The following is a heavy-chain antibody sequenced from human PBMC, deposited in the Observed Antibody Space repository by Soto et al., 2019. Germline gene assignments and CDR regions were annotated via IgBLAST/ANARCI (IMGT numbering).Heavy chain of an antibody. CDR2: ISSGGEYL. D-gene: IGHD6-13*01. J-gene: IGHJ6*02. V-gene: IGHV3-21*01. Sequence: EVQLVESGGGLVKPGGSLRLSCAASGLTFSAFGMNWVRQAPGKGLEWVSSISSGGEYLDYADSVKGRLTISRDNAKNAPFLQRDSLRVEGTAVYYGATDGAAGAVMGVWGQGTTVTVSS. CDR3: ATDGAAGAVMGV. CDR1: GLTFSAFG.